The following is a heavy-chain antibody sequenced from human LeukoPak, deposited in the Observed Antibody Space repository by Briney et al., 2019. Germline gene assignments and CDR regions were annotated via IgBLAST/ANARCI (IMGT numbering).Heavy chain of an antibody. CDR1: GFTFTSYW. Sequence: PGGSLRLSCAASGFTFTSYWMHWVRQAPGKGLAWVSRVNSDGSSTTYADSVKDRFTISRDNAKNTLYLQMNSLRAEDTAVYYCARGRYYGMDVWGQGTTVTVSS. J-gene: IGHJ6*02. CDR3: ARGRYYGMDV. V-gene: IGHV3-74*01. CDR2: VNSDGSST.